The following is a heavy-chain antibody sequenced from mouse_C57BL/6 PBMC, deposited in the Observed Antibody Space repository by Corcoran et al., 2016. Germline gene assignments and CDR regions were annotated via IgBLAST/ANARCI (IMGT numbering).Heavy chain of an antibody. CDR1: GYTFTDYY. CDR2: INPYNGGT. D-gene: IGHD1-1*01. Sequence: EVQLQQSGPELVKPGASVKISCKASGYTFTDYYMNWVKQSHGKSLEWIGVINPYNGGTSYNQKFKGKATLTVDKSSSTAYMELNSLTSEDSAVYYCARWGYYYGSSYLDYWGQGTTLTVSS. J-gene: IGHJ2*01. CDR3: ARWGYYYGSSYLDY. V-gene: IGHV1-19*01.